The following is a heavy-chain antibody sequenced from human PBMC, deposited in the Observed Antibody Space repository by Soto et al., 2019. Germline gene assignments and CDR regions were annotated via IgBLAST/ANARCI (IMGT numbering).Heavy chain of an antibody. J-gene: IGHJ5*02. V-gene: IGHV4-59*08. D-gene: IGHD6-19*01. CDR1: GGSISSYY. CDR2: IYYSGST. CDR3: AIAVAGTNWFDP. Sequence: SETLSLTCTVSGGSISSYYWSWIRQPPGKGLEWIGYIYYSGSTNYNPSLKSRVTISVDTSKNQFSLKLSSVTAADTAVYYCAIAVAGTNWFDPWGQGTLVTVSS.